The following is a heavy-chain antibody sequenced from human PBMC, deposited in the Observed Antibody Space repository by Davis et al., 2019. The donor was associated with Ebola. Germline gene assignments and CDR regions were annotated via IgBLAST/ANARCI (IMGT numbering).Heavy chain of an antibody. J-gene: IGHJ1*01. Sequence: PAGSLTLSCAASGLTSTTKTMSCVRHAPGKGLAWVASIRGSGGSTTYADSVQGRFTLSRDNSKNTLYLHMNSLGVEDTAIYYCAIIGGWGTPFGDWGQGTLVTVSS. CDR3: AIIGGWGTPFGD. CDR2: IRGSGGST. CDR1: GLTSTTKT. D-gene: IGHD7-27*01. V-gene: IGHV3-23*01.